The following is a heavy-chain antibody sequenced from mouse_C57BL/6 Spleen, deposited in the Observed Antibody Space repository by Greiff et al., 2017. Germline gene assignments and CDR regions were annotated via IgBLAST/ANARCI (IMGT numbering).Heavy chain of an antibody. D-gene: IGHD1-1*01. V-gene: IGHV14-1*01. Sequence: LQQSGAELVRPGASVKLSCTASGFNIKDYYMHWVKQRPEQGLEWIGRIDPEDGDTEYAPKFQGKATMTADTSSNTAYLQLSSLTSEDTAVYYCTTDNYYGSSPWFAYWGQGTLVTVSA. CDR3: TTDNYYGSSPWFAY. J-gene: IGHJ3*01. CDR2: IDPEDGDT. CDR1: GFNIKDYY.